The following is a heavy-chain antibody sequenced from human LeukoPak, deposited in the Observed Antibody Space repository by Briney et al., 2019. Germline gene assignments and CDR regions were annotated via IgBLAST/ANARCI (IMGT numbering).Heavy chain of an antibody. V-gene: IGHV3-48*04. Sequence: GGSLRLSCAASGFTFSSYSMNWVRQAPGKGLEWVSYISSSSSTIYYADSVKGRFTISRDNAKNSLYLQMNSLRAEDTAVYYCARGDYYGSGSYDYWGQGTLVTVSS. CDR2: ISSSSSTI. D-gene: IGHD3-10*01. J-gene: IGHJ4*02. CDR1: GFTFSSYS. CDR3: ARGDYYGSGSYDY.